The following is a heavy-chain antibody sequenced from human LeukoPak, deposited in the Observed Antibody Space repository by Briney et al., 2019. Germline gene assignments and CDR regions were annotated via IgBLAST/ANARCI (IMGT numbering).Heavy chain of an antibody. CDR1: GFTFSTYT. Sequence: GGSLRLSCAASGFTFSTYTMNCVRQAPGKGLEWVSSISSSSTFIYYADSVKGRFTISRDNAKNSLYLQMNSLRAENTAVYYCARDQGLPYWGQGTLVTVSS. J-gene: IGHJ4*02. V-gene: IGHV3-21*01. CDR3: ARDQGLPY. CDR2: ISSSSTFI.